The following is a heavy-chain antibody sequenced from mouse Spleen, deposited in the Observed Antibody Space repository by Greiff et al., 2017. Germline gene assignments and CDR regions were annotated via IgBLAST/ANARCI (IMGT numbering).Heavy chain of an antibody. Sequence: EVQVVESGGGLVKPGGSLKLSCAASGFTFSSYAMSWVRQTPEKRLEWVASISSGGSTYYPDSVKGRFTISRDNARNILYLQMSSLRSEDTAMYYCARDYGYVLDYWGQGTTLTVSS. D-gene: IGHD1-2*01. J-gene: IGHJ2*01. V-gene: IGHV5-6-5*01. CDR2: ISSGGST. CDR3: ARDYGYVLDY. CDR1: GFTFSSYA.